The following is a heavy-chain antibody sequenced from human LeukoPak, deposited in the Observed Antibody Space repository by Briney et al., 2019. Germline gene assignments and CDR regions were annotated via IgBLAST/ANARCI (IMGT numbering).Heavy chain of an antibody. CDR2: IYYSGST. V-gene: IGHV4-59*01. CDR1: GGSISSYY. J-gene: IGHJ4*02. Sequence: SETLSLTCTVSGGSISSYYWSWIRQPPGKGLEWIGYIYYSGSTNYNPSLKSRVTISVDTSKNQFSLKLSSVAAADTAVYYCASYGDYFDYWGQGTLVTVSS. CDR3: ASYGDYFDY. D-gene: IGHD4-17*01.